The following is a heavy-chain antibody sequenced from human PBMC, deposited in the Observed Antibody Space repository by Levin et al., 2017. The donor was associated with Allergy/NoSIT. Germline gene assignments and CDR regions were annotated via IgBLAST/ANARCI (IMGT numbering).Heavy chain of an antibody. CDR1: GFTFSSYA. D-gene: IGHD7-27*01. J-gene: IGHJ4*02. CDR2: ISYDGSNK. Sequence: GGSLRLSCAASGFTFSSYAMHWVRQAPGKGLEWVAVISYDGSNKYYADSVKGRFTISRDNSKNTLYLQMNSLRAEDTAVYYCARDSPAGVFDYWGQGTLVTVSS. V-gene: IGHV3-30-3*01. CDR3: ARDSPAGVFDY.